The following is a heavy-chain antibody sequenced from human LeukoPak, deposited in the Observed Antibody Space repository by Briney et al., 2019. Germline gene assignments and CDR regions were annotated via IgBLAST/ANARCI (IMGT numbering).Heavy chain of an antibody. CDR1: GGSFSGYY. CDR3: ARGRRFGELLFRRTQGWFDP. Sequence: PSETPSLTCAVYGGSFSGYYWSWIRQPPGKGLEWIGEINHSGGTNYNPSLKSRVTISVDTSKNQFSLKLSSVTAADTAVYYCARGRRFGELLFRRTQGWFDPWGQGTLVTVSS. J-gene: IGHJ5*02. CDR2: INHSGGT. V-gene: IGHV4-34*01. D-gene: IGHD3-10*01.